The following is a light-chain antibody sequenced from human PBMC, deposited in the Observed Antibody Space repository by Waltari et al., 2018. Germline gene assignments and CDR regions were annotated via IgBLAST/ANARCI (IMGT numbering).Light chain of an antibody. CDR1: TNAVGNYNL. CDR2: EVT. Sequence: QSALTQPASVSGSPGQSITIPCTGTTNAVGNYNLDSWYQQHPGKAPKLMIYEVTKRPSGVSNRFSGSKSGNTASLTISGLQADDEADYHCCSYAGSTTSLVFGGGTKLTVL. V-gene: IGLV2-23*02. CDR3: CSYAGSTTSLV. J-gene: IGLJ2*01.